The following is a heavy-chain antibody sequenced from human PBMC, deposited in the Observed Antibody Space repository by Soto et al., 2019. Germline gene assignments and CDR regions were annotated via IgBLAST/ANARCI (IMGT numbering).Heavy chain of an antibody. CDR3: AKRSIYGGPDY. D-gene: IGHD4-17*01. Sequence: GGSLRLSCAASGFTFSSSAMSWVRQAPGKGLEWVSAISGNGANTYYADSVKGRFTISRDNSKNTLYLQMNSLRAEDTAIYYCAKRSIYGGPDYWGQGTLVTVSS. J-gene: IGHJ4*02. CDR1: GFTFSSSA. V-gene: IGHV3-23*01. CDR2: ISGNGANT.